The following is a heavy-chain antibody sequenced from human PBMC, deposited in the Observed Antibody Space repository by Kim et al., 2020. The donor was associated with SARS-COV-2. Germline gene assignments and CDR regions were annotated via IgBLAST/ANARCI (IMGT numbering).Heavy chain of an antibody. J-gene: IGHJ4*02. CDR3: AKDGTITIFGVEPHFDY. D-gene: IGHD3-3*01. CDR2: ISGSGGST. CDR1: GFTFSSYA. V-gene: IGHV3-23*01. Sequence: GGSLRLSCAASGFTFSSYAMSWVRQAPGKGLEWVSAISGSGGSTYYADSVKGRFTISRDNSKNTLYLQMNSLRAEDTAVYYCAKDGTITIFGVEPHFDYWGQGTLVTVSS.